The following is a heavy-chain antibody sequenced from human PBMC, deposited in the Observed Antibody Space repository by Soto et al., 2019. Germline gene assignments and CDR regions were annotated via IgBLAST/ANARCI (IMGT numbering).Heavy chain of an antibody. D-gene: IGHD1-26*01. V-gene: IGHV3-30*18. Sequence: QVRLVESGGGVVQPGRSLRLSCAASGFTFSHYAMHWVRQAPGKGLEWVALMSYDGSNEYYADSVKGRFTISRDNSKNTLYLQMNSLRAEDTAVYYCAKDGSHNVDYWGQGTRVTVSS. J-gene: IGHJ4*02. CDR2: MSYDGSNE. CDR3: AKDGSHNVDY. CDR1: GFTFSHYA.